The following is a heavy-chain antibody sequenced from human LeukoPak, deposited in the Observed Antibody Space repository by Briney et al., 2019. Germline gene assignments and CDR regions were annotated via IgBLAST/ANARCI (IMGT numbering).Heavy chain of an antibody. CDR1: GGSISSYY. Sequence: SETLSLTCTVSGGSISSYYWSWIRQPPGKGLEWIGYIYYSGSTNYNPSLKSRVTISVDTSKNQFSLKLSSVTAADTAVYSCARDKKGASCYDYWGQGTLVTVSS. CDR3: ARDKKGASCYDY. V-gene: IGHV4-59*01. CDR2: IYYSGST. J-gene: IGHJ4*02. D-gene: IGHD2-2*01.